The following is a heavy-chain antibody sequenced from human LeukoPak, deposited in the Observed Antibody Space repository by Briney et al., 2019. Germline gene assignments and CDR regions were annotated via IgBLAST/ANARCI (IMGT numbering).Heavy chain of an antibody. CDR2: FDPEDGET. Sequence: GASVKVSCTVSGYTLTELSMHWVRQAPGKGLEWMGGFDPEDGETIYAQKFQGRVTMTEDTSTDTAYMELSSLRSEDTAVYYCAITPTELDTGGFDYWGQGTLVTVSS. D-gene: IGHD6-13*01. CDR1: GYTLTELS. V-gene: IGHV1-24*01. J-gene: IGHJ4*02. CDR3: AITPTELDTGGFDY.